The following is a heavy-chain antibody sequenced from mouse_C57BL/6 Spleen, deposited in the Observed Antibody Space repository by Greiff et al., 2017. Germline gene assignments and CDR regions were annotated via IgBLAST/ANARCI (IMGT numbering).Heavy chain of an antibody. V-gene: IGHV14-4*01. CDR2: IDPENGDT. CDR1: GFNIKDDY. CDR3: TTRSPDY. J-gene: IGHJ2*01. Sequence: EVQVVESGAELVRPGASVKLSCTASGFNIKDDYMHWVKQRPEQGLEWIGWIDPENGDTEYASKFQGKATITADTSSNTAYLQLSSLTSEDTAVYYCTTRSPDYWGQGTTLTVSS.